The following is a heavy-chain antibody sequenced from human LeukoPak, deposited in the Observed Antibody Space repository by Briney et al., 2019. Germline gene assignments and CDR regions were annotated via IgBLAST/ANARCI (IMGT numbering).Heavy chain of an antibody. CDR3: ARALSWTTDSYYYMDV. Sequence: ASVKVSCKASGYTFTSYDINCVRQATGQGLEWMGWMNPNSGNTGYAQKFQGRVTMTKNTSITTAYMELSRLRSEDTAMYYCARALSWTTDSYYYMDVWGKGTTVTVSS. J-gene: IGHJ6*03. CDR2: MNPNSGNT. V-gene: IGHV1-8*01. D-gene: IGHD3/OR15-3a*01. CDR1: GYTFTSYD.